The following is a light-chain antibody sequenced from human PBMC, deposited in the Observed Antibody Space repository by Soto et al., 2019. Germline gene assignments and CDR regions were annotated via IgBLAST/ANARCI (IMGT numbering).Light chain of an antibody. V-gene: IGKV3-11*01. J-gene: IGKJ2*01. CDR3: QQRSDWQYT. CDR2: DAT. Sequence: TQSPSTLSASVGDTVTITCRASQRITSYLAWYQQKPGQAPRLLIYDATNRVAGVPARFSGSKSGADFTLTISTLQPEDFAVYYCQQRSDWQYTFGQGTKVELK. CDR1: QRITSY.